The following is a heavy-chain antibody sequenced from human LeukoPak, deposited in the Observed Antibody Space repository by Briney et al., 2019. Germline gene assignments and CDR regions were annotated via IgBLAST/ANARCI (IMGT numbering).Heavy chain of an antibody. CDR3: ARGSRTTGTTSRGPQSFDY. J-gene: IGHJ4*02. CDR1: GGSFSGYY. Sequence: PSENLSLTCAVSGGSFSGYYWSWIRQPPGKGLEWIGEINHSGSTNYNPSLKSRVTISVDTSKNQFSLKLSSVTAADTAVYYCARGSRTTGTTSRGPQSFDYWGQGTLVTVSS. V-gene: IGHV4-34*01. CDR2: INHSGST. D-gene: IGHD1-1*01.